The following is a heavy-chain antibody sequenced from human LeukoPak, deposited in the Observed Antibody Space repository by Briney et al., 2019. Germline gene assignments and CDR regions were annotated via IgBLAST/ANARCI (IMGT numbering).Heavy chain of an antibody. CDR3: ASGYCGGACQLGGVDM. J-gene: IGHJ3*02. Sequence: SETLSLTCTVSGGSISSYYWSWLRQPPGKGLEYIGYTHYSGATNYNPSLKSRVTISLDTSGNQFSLMLSSVTAADTAVYYCASGYCGGACQLGGVDMWGQGTMVTVSS. D-gene: IGHD2-21*02. CDR2: THYSGAT. CDR1: GGSISSYY. V-gene: IGHV4-59*01.